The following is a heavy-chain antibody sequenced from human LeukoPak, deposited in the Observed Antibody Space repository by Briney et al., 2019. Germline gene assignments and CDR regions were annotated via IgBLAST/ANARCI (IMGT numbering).Heavy chain of an antibody. J-gene: IGHJ4*02. Sequence: GGSLRLSCTTSGFTFGDYAINWFRQAPGKGLEWVGFIGSKAYGGPAEFAASMKGRFTISRDDSKGVAYLQMNSLTTDDTAVYYCTRTGLITVADYFDSWGQGTLVTVSS. CDR3: TRTGLITVADYFDS. D-gene: IGHD6-19*01. CDR2: IGSKAYGGPA. V-gene: IGHV3-49*03. CDR1: GFTFGDYA.